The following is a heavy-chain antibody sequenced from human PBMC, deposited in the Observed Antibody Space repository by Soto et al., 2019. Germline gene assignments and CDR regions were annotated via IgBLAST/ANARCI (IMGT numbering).Heavy chain of an antibody. CDR2: MNTNSDDT. V-gene: IGHV1-8*01. CDR3: AREWSAAGHFYGMDV. D-gene: IGHD6-13*01. CDR1: GYTFTMYY. Sequence: GSAVKVSGKTSGYTFTMYYINWVLQAPGQGLEWVGWMNTNSDDTRSAQKFRGRLTLTRDKSMRAVYMKLSNLRPDDTAVYYCAREWSAAGHFYGMDVWGQGTTVTVSS. J-gene: IGHJ6*02.